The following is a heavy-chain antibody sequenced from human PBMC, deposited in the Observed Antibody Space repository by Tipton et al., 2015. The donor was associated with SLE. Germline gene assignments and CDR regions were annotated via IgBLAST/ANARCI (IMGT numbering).Heavy chain of an antibody. CDR2: IHHSGST. Sequence: TLSLTCTVSGGSISSHYWTWIRQPPGKGLEWIGEIHHSGSTNYNPSLKSRVTISVDTSKDQFSLKLSSVTAADTAVYYCARNLRQLVPNSQNYWGQGTLVTVSS. CDR3: ARNLRQLVPNSQNY. J-gene: IGHJ4*02. V-gene: IGHV4-34*01. D-gene: IGHD6-6*01. CDR1: GGSISSHY.